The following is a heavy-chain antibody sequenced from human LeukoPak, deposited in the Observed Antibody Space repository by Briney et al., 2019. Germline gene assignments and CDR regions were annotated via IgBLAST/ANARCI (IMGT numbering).Heavy chain of an antibody. D-gene: IGHD5-24*01. V-gene: IGHV3-30*02. J-gene: IGHJ4*02. CDR1: GFTFSSYG. CDR3: TTVEMAELDY. Sequence: GGSLRLSCAASGFTFSSYGMHWVRQAPGKGLEWVAFIRYDGSNKYYADSVKGRFTISRDNSKNTLYLQMNSLRAEDTAVYYCTTVEMAELDYWGQGTLVTVSS. CDR2: IRYDGSNK.